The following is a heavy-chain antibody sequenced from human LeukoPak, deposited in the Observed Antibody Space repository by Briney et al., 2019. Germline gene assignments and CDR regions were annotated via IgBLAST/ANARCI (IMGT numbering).Heavy chain of an antibody. CDR1: GFTFSTYA. D-gene: IGHD1-26*01. CDR3: AKDRAGIIVGVADVFDI. Sequence: GGSLRLSCEASGFTFSTYAMTWVRQAPGKGLEWVSLISGSATNTYYADSVKGRFTISRDNSKNTLYLQMNSLRGEDTAVYYCAKDRAGIIVGVADVFDIWGQGTVVIVSS. V-gene: IGHV3-23*01. CDR2: ISGSATNT. J-gene: IGHJ3*02.